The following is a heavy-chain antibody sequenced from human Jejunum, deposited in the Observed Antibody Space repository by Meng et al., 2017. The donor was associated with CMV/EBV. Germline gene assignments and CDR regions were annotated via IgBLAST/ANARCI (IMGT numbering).Heavy chain of an antibody. V-gene: IGHV1-18*01. CDR3: ARVEVGITSGDY. D-gene: IGHD1-26*01. CDR2: ISAYNGNT. J-gene: IGHJ4*02. CDR1: GYTFTNYG. Sequence: QGQLVHSGGGVKKPGASLKASCKASGYTFTNYGITWVRQAPGQGLEWMGWISAYNGNTNYAQTLQGRVTMTTDTSTSTAYMELRSLRSDDTAVYYCARVEVGITSGDYWGQGTLVTVSS.